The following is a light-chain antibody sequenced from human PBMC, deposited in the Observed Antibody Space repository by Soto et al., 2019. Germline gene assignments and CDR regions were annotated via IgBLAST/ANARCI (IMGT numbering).Light chain of an antibody. CDR3: ASFTSISTYV. CDR2: EVS. CDR1: RSDVGGYNY. Sequence: QSVLTQPASVSGSPGQSITISCTGTRSDVGGYNYVSWYQHHAGKAPKLMIYEVSNRPSGVSNRFSGSKSGNTASLTISGLQAEDESHYYCASFTSISTYVFGTGTKVTVL. J-gene: IGLJ1*01. V-gene: IGLV2-14*01.